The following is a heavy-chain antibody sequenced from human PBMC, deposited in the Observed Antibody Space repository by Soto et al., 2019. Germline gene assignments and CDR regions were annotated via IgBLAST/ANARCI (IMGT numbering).Heavy chain of an antibody. CDR1: GFTFSSYG. CDR3: ATKNYGDYLFGY. D-gene: IGHD4-17*01. J-gene: IGHJ4*02. V-gene: IGHV3-30*03. Sequence: QVQLVESGGGVVQPGRSLRLSCAASGFTFSSYGMHWVRQAPGKGLEWVAVISYDGSNKYYADSVKGRFTISRDNSKNTLYLQMNSLRAEDTAVYYCATKNYGDYLFGYWGQGTLVTVSS. CDR2: ISYDGSNK.